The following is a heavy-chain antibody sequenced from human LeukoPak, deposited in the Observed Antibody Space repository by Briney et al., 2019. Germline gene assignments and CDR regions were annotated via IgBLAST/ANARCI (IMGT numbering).Heavy chain of an antibody. CDR3: AKDGAPRGGAFDY. V-gene: IGHV3-30*18. CDR1: GFTFSSYG. Sequence: PGRSLRLSCAASGFTFSSYGMHWVRQAPGKGLEWVAVISYDGSNKYYADSVKGRFTISRDNSKNTLYLQMNSLRAEDTAVYYCAKDGAPRGGAFDYWGQGTLVTVSS. CDR2: ISYDGSNK. J-gene: IGHJ4*02. D-gene: IGHD3-16*01.